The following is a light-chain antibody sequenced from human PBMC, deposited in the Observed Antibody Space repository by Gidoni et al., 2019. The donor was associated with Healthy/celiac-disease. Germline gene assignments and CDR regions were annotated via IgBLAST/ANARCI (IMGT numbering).Light chain of an antibody. CDR2: KAS. Sequence: DIQMTQSPPTLSAFVGDRVTITCRASQSISSWLAWYQQKPGKAPKLLISKASTVESGVPSRFSGSGAGTEFALTISSLKPDDFATYYCKQYSSYSWTCGQGTKVEIK. V-gene: IGKV1-5*03. CDR3: KQYSSYSWT. CDR1: QSISSW. J-gene: IGKJ1*01.